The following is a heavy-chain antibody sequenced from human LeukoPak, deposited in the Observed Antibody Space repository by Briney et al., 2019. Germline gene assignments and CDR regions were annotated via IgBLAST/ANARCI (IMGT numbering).Heavy chain of an antibody. D-gene: IGHD6-6*01. CDR3: ARARPRSVYYFDY. J-gene: IGHJ4*02. V-gene: IGHV4-59*01. CDR2: IYYSGST. Sequence: SETLSLTCTVSGGSISSYYWSWIRQPPGKGLEWIGYIYYSGSTNYNPSLKSRVTISVDTSKNQLSLKLSSVTAADTALYYCARARPRSVYYFDYWGQGTLVTVSS. CDR1: GGSISSYY.